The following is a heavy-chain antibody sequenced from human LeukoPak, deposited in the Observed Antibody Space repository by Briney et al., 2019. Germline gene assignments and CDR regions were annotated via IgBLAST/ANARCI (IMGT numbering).Heavy chain of an antibody. V-gene: IGHV4-31*03. J-gene: IGHJ5*02. CDR2: IYYSGST. CDR3: ARVDYYDSSGYNNWFDP. D-gene: IGHD3-22*01. CDR1: GGSISSGGYY. Sequence: SETLSLTCTVSGGSISSGGYYWSWIRQHPGKGLEWIGYIYYSGSTYYNPSLKSRVTISVDTSKIQFSLKLSSVTAADTAVYYCARVDYYDSSGYNNWFDPWGQGTLVTVSS.